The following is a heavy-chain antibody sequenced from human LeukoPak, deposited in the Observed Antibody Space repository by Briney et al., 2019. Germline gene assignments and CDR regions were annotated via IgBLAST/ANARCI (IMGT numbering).Heavy chain of an antibody. Sequence: GGSLRLSCAASGFTFSSYGMHWVRQAPGKGLEWVAVISYDGSNKYYADSVKGRFTISRDNSKNTLYLQMNSLRAEDTAVYYCAKDRGSGWYPNWFDPWGQGALVTVSS. CDR3: AKDRGSGWYPNWFDP. D-gene: IGHD6-19*01. CDR2: ISYDGSNK. J-gene: IGHJ5*02. CDR1: GFTFSSYG. V-gene: IGHV3-30*18.